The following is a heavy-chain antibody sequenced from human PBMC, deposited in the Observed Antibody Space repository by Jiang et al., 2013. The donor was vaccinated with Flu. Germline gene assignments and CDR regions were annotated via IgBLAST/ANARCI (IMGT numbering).Heavy chain of an antibody. Sequence: GAEVKKPGSSVKVSCKASGGTFSSYAISWVRQAPGQGLEWMGGIIPIFGTANYAQKFQGRVTITADKSTSTAYMELSSLRSEDTAVYYCARDFVEIVVPAAIGTYWFDPWGQGTLVTVSS. V-gene: IGHV1-69*06. CDR1: GGTFSSYA. J-gene: IGHJ5*02. D-gene: IGHD2-2*01. CDR3: ARDFVEIVVPAAIGTYWFDP. CDR2: IIPIFGTA.